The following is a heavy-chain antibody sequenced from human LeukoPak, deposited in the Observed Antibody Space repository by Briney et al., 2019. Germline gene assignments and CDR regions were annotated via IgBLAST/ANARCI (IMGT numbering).Heavy chain of an antibody. V-gene: IGHV1-18*01. J-gene: IGHJ4*02. Sequence: GASVKVSCKASGYIFTGYYIHWVRQAPGQGLEWMGWISAYNANTHYAQKVQGRVTMTTDSSTTTAYMELRSLRSDDTAVYYCARDLYSRRMNYYGSGSYFAYWGQGTLVTVSS. CDR1: GYIFTGYY. D-gene: IGHD3-10*01. CDR3: ARDLYSRRMNYYGSGSYFAY. CDR2: ISAYNANT.